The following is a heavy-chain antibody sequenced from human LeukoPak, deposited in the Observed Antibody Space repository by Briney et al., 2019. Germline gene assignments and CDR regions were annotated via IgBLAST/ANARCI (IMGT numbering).Heavy chain of an antibody. V-gene: IGHV4-34*01. J-gene: IGHJ5*02. D-gene: IGHD1-26*01. CDR1: GGSFSGYY. Sequence: SETLSLTCAVYGGSFSGYYWSWIRQPPGKGLEWIGEINHSGSTNYNPSLKGRVTISVDTSKNQFSLKLSSVTAADTAVYYCASRDGWSGSYHGFDPWGQGTLVTVSS. CDR2: INHSGST. CDR3: ASRDGWSGSYHGFDP.